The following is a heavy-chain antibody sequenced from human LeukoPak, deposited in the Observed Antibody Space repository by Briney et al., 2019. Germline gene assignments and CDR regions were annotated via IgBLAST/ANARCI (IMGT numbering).Heavy chain of an antibody. CDR1: GGTFSSYA. Sequence: SVKVSCKASGGTFSSYAISWVRQAPGQGLEWMGGIIPIFGTANYAQKFQGRVTITTDESTSTAYMELSSLRSEDTAVYYCASHYYDSSGYPYWGQGTLVTVSS. J-gene: IGHJ4*02. V-gene: IGHV1-69*05. D-gene: IGHD3-22*01. CDR2: IIPIFGTA. CDR3: ASHYYDSSGYPY.